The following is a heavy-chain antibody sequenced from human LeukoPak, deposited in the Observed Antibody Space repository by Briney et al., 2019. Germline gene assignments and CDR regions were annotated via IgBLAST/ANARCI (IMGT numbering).Heavy chain of an antibody. V-gene: IGHV1-2*02. D-gene: IGHD3-3*01. J-gene: IGHJ1*01. CDR1: GYTFSGYY. Sequence: GASVKVSCKASGYTFSGYYMHWVRQAPGQGLEWMGWINPNSGGTKYAQKFQGRVTMTRDTSISTAYMELSRLRPDDTAVYYCATSYYDFWSYSSEYFQHWGQGTLVTVSS. CDR3: ATSYYDFWSYSSEYFQH. CDR2: INPNSGGT.